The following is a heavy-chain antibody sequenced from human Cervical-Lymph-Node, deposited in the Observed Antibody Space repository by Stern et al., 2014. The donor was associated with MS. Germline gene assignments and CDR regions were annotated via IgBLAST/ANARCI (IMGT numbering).Heavy chain of an antibody. D-gene: IGHD3-9*01. CDR2: MNPSGDST. V-gene: IGHV1-46*01. CDR3: ARRRGYNVLTGYLDY. J-gene: IGHJ4*02. CDR1: GYTFTNYY. Sequence: VQLVESGAEVKKPGASVKISCKASGYTFTNYYMHWVRQAPGQGLEWMGIMNPSGDSTSYAQKFEGRVTNTRDTSTSTGNMELSSLTSGDTAVYYCARRRGYNVLTGYLDYWGQGTLVTVSS.